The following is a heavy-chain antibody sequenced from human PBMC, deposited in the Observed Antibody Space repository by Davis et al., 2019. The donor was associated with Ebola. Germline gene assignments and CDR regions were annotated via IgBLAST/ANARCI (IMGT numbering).Heavy chain of an antibody. Sequence: ASVKVSCKASGYTFTSYYMHWVRQAPGQGLEWMGIINPSGGSTSYAQKFQGRVTMTRDTSTSTVYMELSSRRCEDTAVYYCAREDIVLMVYAKTPYYYGMDVWGKGTTVTVSS. CDR3: AREDIVLMVYAKTPYYYGMDV. D-gene: IGHD2-8*01. CDR1: GYTFTSYY. CDR2: INPSGGST. V-gene: IGHV1-46*01. J-gene: IGHJ6*04.